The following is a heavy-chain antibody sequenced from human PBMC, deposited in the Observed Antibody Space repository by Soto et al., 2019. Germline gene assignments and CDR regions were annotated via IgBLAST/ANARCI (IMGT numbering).Heavy chain of an antibody. Sequence: SETLSLTCTVSGGSVSSSGYYWGWIRQPPGKGLEWIGSVSYSGSTNYNPSLKSRPTISIDTSKNQFSLILGSVTAADTGVYCYARPLLVHPTCGFGPLGQGSLVT. CDR1: GGSVSSSGYY. J-gene: IGHJ5*02. D-gene: IGHD6-6*01. CDR2: VSYSGST. V-gene: IGHV4-39*01. CDR3: ARPLLVHPTCGFGP.